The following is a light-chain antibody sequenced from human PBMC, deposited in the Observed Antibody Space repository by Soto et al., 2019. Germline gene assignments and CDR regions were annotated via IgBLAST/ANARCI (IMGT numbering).Light chain of an antibody. V-gene: IGKV1-9*01. J-gene: IGKJ4*01. CDR3: QQLNSFPLT. CDR1: QGISTY. CDR2: AAS. Sequence: DIQLTQSPSFLSASVGDSVTITCRASQGISTYLDWYQQKPGKAPKLLIYAASTLHSGVPSRFSGSGSGTEFTLTISSLQPEDFATYYCQQLNSFPLTFAGGSKVEIK.